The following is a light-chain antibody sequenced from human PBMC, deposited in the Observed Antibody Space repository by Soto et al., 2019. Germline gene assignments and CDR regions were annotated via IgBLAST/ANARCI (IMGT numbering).Light chain of an antibody. CDR2: DAS. CDR1: QSLRNFY. V-gene: IGKV3D-20*01. CDR3: QQYGSSPPYT. Sequence: EIVLTQSPATLSLSPGERATLSCGASQSLRNFYLAWYQQKPGLAPRLLIYDASSRATGIPDRFSGSGSGTDFHLTISRLEPEDFAVYYCQQYGSSPPYTFGQGTKLEIK. J-gene: IGKJ2*01.